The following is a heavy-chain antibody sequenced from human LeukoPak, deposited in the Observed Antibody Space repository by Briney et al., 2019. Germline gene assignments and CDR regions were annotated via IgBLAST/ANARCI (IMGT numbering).Heavy chain of an antibody. J-gene: IGHJ4*02. CDR2: INPNSGGT. V-gene: IGHV1-2*02. CDR1: GYTFTGYY. CDR3: ARGRGPWGGPDY. Sequence: ASVKVSCKASGYTFTGYYMHWVRQAPGQGLEWMGWINPNSGGTNYAQKFQGRVTMTRDTSISSAYMELSRLRSDDTAVYYCARGRGPWGGPDYWGQGTLVTVSS. D-gene: IGHD2-21*01.